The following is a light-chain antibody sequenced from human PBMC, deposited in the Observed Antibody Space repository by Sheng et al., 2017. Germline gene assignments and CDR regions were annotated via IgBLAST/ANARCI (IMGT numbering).Light chain of an antibody. CDR1: QSISSW. CDR2: GAS. V-gene: IGKV1-NL1*01. CDR3: QQYFSTPYT. J-gene: IGKJ2*01. Sequence: DIQMTQSPSSVSASVGDRVTITCRASQSISSWLAWYQQKPGKAPKLLLYGASKLESGVPSRFSGSGSGTDYTLTISSLQPEDFATYYCQQYFSTPYTFGQGTKLEIK.